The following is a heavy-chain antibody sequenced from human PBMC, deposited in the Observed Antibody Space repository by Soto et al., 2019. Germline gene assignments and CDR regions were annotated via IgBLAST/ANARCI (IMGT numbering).Heavy chain of an antibody. V-gene: IGHV5-51*01. J-gene: IGHJ5*02. CDR2: ICPGDSDT. CDR1: GYSFTSYW. CDR3: ARSPCGGDCIRLDP. D-gene: IGHD2-21*02. Sequence: GESLKISCKGSGYSFTSYWIGWVRQMPGKGLEWMGVICPGDSDTRYNPSFRGRVTISADKSINTAYLQWTSLKASDTAMYYCARSPCGGDCIRLDPWGQGTLVTVSS.